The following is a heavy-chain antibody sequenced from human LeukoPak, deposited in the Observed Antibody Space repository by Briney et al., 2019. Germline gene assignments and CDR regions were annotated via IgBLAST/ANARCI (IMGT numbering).Heavy chain of an antibody. CDR2: IWYDGSNK. D-gene: IGHD6-19*01. J-gene: IGHJ6*02. CDR1: GFTFSSYG. CDR3: ARDSAYSSGWYPNYYYGMDV. V-gene: IGHV3-33*01. Sequence: GGPLRLSCAASGFTFSSYGMHWVRQAPGKGLEWVAVIWYDGSNKYYADSVKGRFTISRDNSKNTLYLQMNSLRAEDTAVYYCARDSAYSSGWYPNYYYGMDVWGQGTTVTVSS.